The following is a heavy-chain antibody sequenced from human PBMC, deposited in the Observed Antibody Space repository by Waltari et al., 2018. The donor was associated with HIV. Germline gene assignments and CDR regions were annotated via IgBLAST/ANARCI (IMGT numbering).Heavy chain of an antibody. CDR1: GDTFTSYY. J-gene: IGHJ5*02. CDR3: ARRGDVVVLAAISGNWFDP. CDR2: INPSGGST. V-gene: IGHV1-46*01. D-gene: IGHD2-2*02. Sequence: QVQLVQSGAEVKKPGASVKVSCKASGDTFTSYYMHWVRQAPGQGLEWMGIINPSGGSTSYAQKFQGRVTMTRDTSTSTVYMELSSLRSEDTAVYYCARRGDVVVLAAISGNWFDPWGQGTLVTVSS.